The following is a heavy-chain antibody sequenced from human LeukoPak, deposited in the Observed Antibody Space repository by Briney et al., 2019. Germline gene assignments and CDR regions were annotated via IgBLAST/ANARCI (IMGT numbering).Heavy chain of an antibody. CDR1: GGSISSGGYY. CDR2: INHSGST. J-gene: IGHJ5*02. Sequence: NPSETLSLTCTVSGGSISSGGYYWSWIRQHPGKGLEWIGEINHSGSTNYNPSLKSRVTISVDTSKNQFSLKLSSVTAADTAVYYCARVHQLARDRWFDPWGQGTLVTVSS. V-gene: IGHV4-39*07. CDR3: ARVHQLARDRWFDP. D-gene: IGHD2-2*01.